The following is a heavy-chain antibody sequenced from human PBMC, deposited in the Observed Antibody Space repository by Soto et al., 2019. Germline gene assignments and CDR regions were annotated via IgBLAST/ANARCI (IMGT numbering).Heavy chain of an antibody. J-gene: IGHJ6*02. CDR3: ARDPPEPYYDSSGYYYVYGMDV. V-gene: IGHV4-4*07. CDR2: IYTSGST. D-gene: IGHD3-22*01. Sequence: QVQLQESGPGLVKPSETLSLTCTVSGGSISSYYWSWIRQPAGKGLEWIGRIYTSGSTNYNPSLKSRVTMSVDTSKNQFSLKLSSVTAADTAVYYCARDPPEPYYDSSGYYYVYGMDVWGQGTTVTVSS. CDR1: GGSISSYY.